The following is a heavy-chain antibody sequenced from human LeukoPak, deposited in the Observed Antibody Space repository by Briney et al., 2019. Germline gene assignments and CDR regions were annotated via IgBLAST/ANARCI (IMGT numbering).Heavy chain of an antibody. CDR2: ISYDGSNK. CDR3: ARDRDEADYYYYGMDV. D-gene: IGHD6-19*01. CDR1: GFTFSSYA. J-gene: IGHJ6*02. Sequence: GGSLRLSCAASGFTFSSYAMHWVRQAPGKGLEWVAVISYDGSNKYYADSVKGRFTISRDNSKNTLYLQMNSLRAEDTAVYYCARDRDEADYYYYGMDVWGQGTTVTVSS. V-gene: IGHV3-30-3*01.